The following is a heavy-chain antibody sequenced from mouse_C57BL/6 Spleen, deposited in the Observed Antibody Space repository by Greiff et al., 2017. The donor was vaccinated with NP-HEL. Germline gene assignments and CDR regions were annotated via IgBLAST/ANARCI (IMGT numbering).Heavy chain of an antibody. CDR3: TGRSSEAMDY. CDR1: GFTFSNYW. Sequence: EVQLVESGGGLVQPGGSMKLSCVASGFTFSNYWMNWVRQSPEKGLEWVAQIRLKSDNYATHYAESVKGRFTISRDDSKSSVYLQMNNLRAEDTGIYYCTGRSSEAMDYWGQGTSVTVSS. D-gene: IGHD3-1*01. V-gene: IGHV6-3*01. J-gene: IGHJ4*01. CDR2: IRLKSDNYAT.